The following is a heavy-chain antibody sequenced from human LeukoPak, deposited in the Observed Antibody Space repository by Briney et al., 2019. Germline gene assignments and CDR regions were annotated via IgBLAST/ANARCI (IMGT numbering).Heavy chain of an antibody. Sequence: VASVTVTCRASGDTFTGYDMHWVRQAPGQGLEGMGGINPNSGGTNYAQKFQGGVTMTRDTSISTAYMELSRLRSDDTAVYYCARDGYGDYLEYFDSWGQGTLVTVSS. CDR2: INPNSGGT. CDR3: ARDGYGDYLEYFDS. CDR1: GDTFTGYD. V-gene: IGHV1-2*02. J-gene: IGHJ4*02. D-gene: IGHD4-17*01.